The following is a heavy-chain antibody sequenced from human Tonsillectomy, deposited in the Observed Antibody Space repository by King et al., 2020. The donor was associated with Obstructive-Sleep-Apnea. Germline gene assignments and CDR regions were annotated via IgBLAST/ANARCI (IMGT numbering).Heavy chain of an antibody. CDR2: MYYSGST. CDR3: ERSGARSDADSGSYLRWFDP. V-gene: IGHV4-59*08. Sequence: QLQESGPGLVKPSETLSLTCTVSGGSISSYYWSWIRQPPGKGLEWIGYMYYSGSTNYNPSLKGGVSISVDTSKNQFSLKLGSVTAADTAVYYCERSGARSDADSGSYLRWFDPWGQGTLVTVSS. CDR1: GGSISSYY. D-gene: IGHD1-26*01. J-gene: IGHJ5*02.